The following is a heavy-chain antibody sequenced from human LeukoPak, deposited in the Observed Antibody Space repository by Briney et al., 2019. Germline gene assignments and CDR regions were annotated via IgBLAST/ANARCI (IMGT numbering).Heavy chain of an antibody. V-gene: IGHV4-39*01. CDR3: ARQGENWALYWYFDL. CDR2: IYYSGST. CDR1: GGSISSSSYY. Sequence: PSETLSLTCTVSGGSISSSSYYWGWIRQPPGKGLEWIGSIYYSGSTYYNPSLKSRVTISVDTSKNQFSLKLSSVTAADTAVYYCARQGENWALYWYFDLWGRGTLVTVSS. J-gene: IGHJ2*01. D-gene: IGHD7-27*01.